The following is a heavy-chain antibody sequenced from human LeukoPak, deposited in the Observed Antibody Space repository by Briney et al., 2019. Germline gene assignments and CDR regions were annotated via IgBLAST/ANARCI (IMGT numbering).Heavy chain of an antibody. CDR1: GFTFSSYS. CDR2: IYYSGST. Sequence: GSLRLSCAASGFTFSSYSMNWIRQPPGKGLEWIGYIYYSGSTNYNPSLRSRVTVSLDTSKKQFSLNLSSVTAADTAIYYCARAEEAYSSAWYTSSWFDPWGQGTLVTVSS. J-gene: IGHJ5*02. V-gene: IGHV4-59*01. D-gene: IGHD6-19*01. CDR3: ARAEEAYSSAWYTSSWFDP.